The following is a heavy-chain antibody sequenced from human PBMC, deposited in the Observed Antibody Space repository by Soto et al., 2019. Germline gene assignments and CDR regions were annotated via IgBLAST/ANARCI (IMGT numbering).Heavy chain of an antibody. D-gene: IGHD3-10*01. CDR2: ISAYNGNT. CDR1: GYTFTSYG. V-gene: IGHV1-18*01. CDR3: ASGWFGEFVYQFDY. J-gene: IGHJ4*02. Sequence: QVQLVQSGAEVKKPGASVKVSCKPSGYTFTSYGITWVRQAPGQGLEWMGWISAYNGNTNYAQKFQGRVTMTTDTSTSTDYMELRSLGSDDPAVYYCASGWFGEFVYQFDYWGQGTLVTVSS.